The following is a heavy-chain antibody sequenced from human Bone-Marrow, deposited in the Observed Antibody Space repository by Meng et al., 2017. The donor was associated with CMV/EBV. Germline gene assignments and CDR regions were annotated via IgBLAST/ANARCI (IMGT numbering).Heavy chain of an antibody. J-gene: IGHJ6*02. CDR2: ISYDGKNK. V-gene: IGHV3-30*04. Sequence: GESLKISCAASGFIFNTYSMHWVRQAPGKGLEWVALISYDGKNKYYADSVKGRFTISRDNSKNTLYLQMNTLRAEDTAVYYCGRDSYGMDVWGQGPTVTVSS. CDR1: GFIFNTYS. CDR3: GRDSYGMDV.